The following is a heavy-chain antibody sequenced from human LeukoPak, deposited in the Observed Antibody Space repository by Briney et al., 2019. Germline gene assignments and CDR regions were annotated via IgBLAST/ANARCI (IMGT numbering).Heavy chain of an antibody. Sequence: SVTVSCKASRGTLTNYAISWVRQAPGQGLEWMGGTIPIFGTANYAQKYQGRVTITTDESTSTAYMELSSLRSEDTAVYYCARASLGYCSSTSCSGFDPWGQGTLVTVSS. V-gene: IGHV1-69*05. CDR1: RGTLTNYA. CDR3: ARASLGYCSSTSCSGFDP. D-gene: IGHD2-2*01. CDR2: TIPIFGTA. J-gene: IGHJ5*02.